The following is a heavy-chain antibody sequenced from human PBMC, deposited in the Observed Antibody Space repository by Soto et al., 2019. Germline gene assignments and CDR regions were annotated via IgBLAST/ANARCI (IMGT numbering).Heavy chain of an antibody. CDR1: GFTFSSYW. V-gene: IGHV3-7*04. D-gene: IGHD3-3*01. CDR3: AWGDCAFWRGSQSDSFAH. Sequence: EVQLVESGGGLVQPGGSLRLSCAASGFTFSSYWMSWVRQAPGKGLEWVANIKQDGSEKYYVDSVKGRFTSSRDNAKNSLYLQMKSLRAEDTAVYYCAWGDCAFWRGSQSDSFAHWCQGALVTVSS. J-gene: IGHJ4*02. CDR2: IKQDGSEK.